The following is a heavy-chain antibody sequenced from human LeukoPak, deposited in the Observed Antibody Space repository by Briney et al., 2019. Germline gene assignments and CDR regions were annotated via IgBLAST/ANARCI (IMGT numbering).Heavy chain of an antibody. J-gene: IGHJ4*02. CDR1: GFTFSNYA. CDR2: ISGSGDST. V-gene: IGHV3-23*01. CDR3: AKREGYGRVDY. D-gene: IGHD2-15*01. Sequence: GGSPRLSCAASGFTFSNYAMSWVRQAPGKGLEWVSGISGSGDSTYYADSVKGRFTISRDNRENTLYLQMKSLGAEDTAIYYCAKREGYGRVDYWGQGILVAVSS.